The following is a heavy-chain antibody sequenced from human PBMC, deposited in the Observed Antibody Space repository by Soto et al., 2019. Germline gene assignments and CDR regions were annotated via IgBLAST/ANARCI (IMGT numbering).Heavy chain of an antibody. D-gene: IGHD6-6*01. CDR1: GGSISSSSYY. CDR3: ARLRIAARFDY. Sequence: SETLSLTCTVSGGSISSSSYYWGWIRQPPGKGLEWIGSIYYSGSTYYNPSLKSRVTISVDTSKNQFSLKLSSVTAADTAVYYCARLRIAARFDYWGQGTLVTVS. V-gene: IGHV4-39*01. CDR2: IYYSGST. J-gene: IGHJ4*02.